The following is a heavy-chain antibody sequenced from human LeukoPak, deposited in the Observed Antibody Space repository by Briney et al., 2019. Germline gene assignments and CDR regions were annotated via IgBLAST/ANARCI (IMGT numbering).Heavy chain of an antibody. CDR3: ARSEHSSSHGGDY. V-gene: IGHV5-10-1*01. D-gene: IGHD6-6*01. CDR2: IDPSDSYT. CDR1: GYSFTSYW. J-gene: IGHJ4*02. Sequence: GESLKISCKGSGYSFTSYWISWVRQMPGKDLEWMGRIDPSDSYTNYSPSFQGHVTISADKSISTAYLQWSSLKASDTAMYYCARSEHSSSHGGDYWGQGTLVTVSS.